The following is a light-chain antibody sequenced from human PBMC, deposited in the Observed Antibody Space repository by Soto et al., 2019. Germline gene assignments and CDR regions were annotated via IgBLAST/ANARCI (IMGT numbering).Light chain of an antibody. CDR3: QQYSNWPYT. Sequence: EIVMTQSPATLSLSPGERVTLSCRASQSVSSKLAWYQQKPGQVPRLLIYGESIRATDIPARFSGSGSGTEFTLTISRLQSEDFAIFYCQQYSNWPYTFGQGTKLEIK. CDR2: GES. J-gene: IGKJ2*01. CDR1: QSVSSK. V-gene: IGKV3-15*01.